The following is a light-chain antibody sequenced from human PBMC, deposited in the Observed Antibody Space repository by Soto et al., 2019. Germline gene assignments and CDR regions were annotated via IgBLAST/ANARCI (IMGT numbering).Light chain of an antibody. CDR2: EGN. CDR1: SSDVGSYNL. Sequence: QSALTQPASESGSPGQSITISCTGTSSDVGSYNLVSWYQQHPGKAPKLMIYEGNKRPSGVSNRFSGSKSGNTASLTISGLQAEDEAHYYCCSYAGSSTHVVFGGGTKLTIL. CDR3: CSYAGSSTHVV. V-gene: IGLV2-23*01. J-gene: IGLJ2*01.